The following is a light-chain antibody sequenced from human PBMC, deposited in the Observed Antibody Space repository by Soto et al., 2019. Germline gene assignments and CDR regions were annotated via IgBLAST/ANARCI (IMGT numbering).Light chain of an antibody. CDR1: QRISSY. Sequence: DIQMTQSPSSLSASVGDRVTITCRASQRISSYLTWYQQKPGKAPNLLIYAASSLQSGVPSRFSGSGSGTDFTLTISSLQPEDFATYYCQKSYSTPLITFGQGTLLEIK. CDR2: AAS. J-gene: IGKJ5*01. V-gene: IGKV1-39*01. CDR3: QKSYSTPLIT.